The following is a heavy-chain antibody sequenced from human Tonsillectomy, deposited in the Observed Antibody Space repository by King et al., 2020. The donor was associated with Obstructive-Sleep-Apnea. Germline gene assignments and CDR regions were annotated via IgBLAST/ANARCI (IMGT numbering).Heavy chain of an antibody. CDR1: GYSFTTYY. V-gene: IGHV1-46*03. D-gene: IGHD6-13*01. Sequence: HAQLVQSGAEVKEPGASVKVSCKASGYSFTTYYMYWVRQAPGQGLEWMGIINPSGGSTSYAQKFQGRVTMTRDTSTSTVYMDLSSLRSEDTAVYYCARGRGSWHGMDVWGQGTTVTVSS. J-gene: IGHJ6*02. CDR2: INPSGGST. CDR3: ARGRGSWHGMDV.